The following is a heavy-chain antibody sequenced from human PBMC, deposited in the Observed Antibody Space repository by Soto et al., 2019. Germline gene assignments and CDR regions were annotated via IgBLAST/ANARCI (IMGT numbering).Heavy chain of an antibody. V-gene: IGHV4-31*03. CDR3: ARSLYSNYPNWFDP. CDR1: GGSISSGGYY. J-gene: IGHJ5*02. Sequence: QVQLQESGPGLVKPSQTLSLTCTVSGGSISSGGYYWSWIRQHPGKGLEWLGYIYYSGSTYYNPSLKSRVTISVDTSKNQFSLKVSSVTAADTAVYYCARSLYSNYPNWFDPWGQGTLVTVSS. D-gene: IGHD4-4*01. CDR2: IYYSGST.